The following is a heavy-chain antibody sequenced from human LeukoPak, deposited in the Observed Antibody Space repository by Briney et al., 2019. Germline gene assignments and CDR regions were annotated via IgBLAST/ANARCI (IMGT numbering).Heavy chain of an antibody. CDR2: MSNDGINK. CDR1: GFTFSDFG. V-gene: IGHV3-33*01. D-gene: IGHD6-13*01. Sequence: GGSLRLSCAASGFTFSDFGMHWVRQAPGKGLEWVAVMSNDGINKYYADSVRGPFTISRDNSKNTLYLQMNSLRAEDTAIYYCARASSSSYWRGVDYWGQGTLVTVSS. J-gene: IGHJ4*02. CDR3: ARASSSSYWRGVDY.